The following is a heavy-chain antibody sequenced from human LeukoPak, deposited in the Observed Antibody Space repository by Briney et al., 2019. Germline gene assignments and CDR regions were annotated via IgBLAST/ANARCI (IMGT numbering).Heavy chain of an antibody. CDR1: GYTFTNYY. J-gene: IGHJ6*03. CDR3: ARVAAEVVGVPGAIGFGWLRRDYYYMDV. Sequence: GASVKVSCKASGYTFTNYYMHWVRQAPGQGLEWLGLITPSGGSTWYAQKFQGRVTMTRDMSTSTDYMELSSLRSEDTAVYYCARVAAEVVGVPGAIGFGWLRRDYYYMDVWGKGTTVTVSS. V-gene: IGHV1-46*01. D-gene: IGHD2-2*02. CDR2: ITPSGGST.